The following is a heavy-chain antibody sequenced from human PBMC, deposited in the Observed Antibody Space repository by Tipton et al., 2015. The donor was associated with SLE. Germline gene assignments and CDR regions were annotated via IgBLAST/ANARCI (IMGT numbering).Heavy chain of an antibody. CDR2: IYYSGST. D-gene: IGHD3-16*01. CDR3: ARRTGGGELVWFDP. CDR1: GGSISSHY. Sequence: TLSLTCTVSGGSISSHYWSWIRQPPGKGLEWIGYIYYSGSTNYNPPLKSRVTISVDTSKNQFSLKLSSVTAADTAVYYCARRTGGGELVWFDPWGQGTLVTVSS. J-gene: IGHJ5*02. V-gene: IGHV4-59*11.